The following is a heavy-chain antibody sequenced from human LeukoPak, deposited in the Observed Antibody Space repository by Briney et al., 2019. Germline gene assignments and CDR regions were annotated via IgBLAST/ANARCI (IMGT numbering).Heavy chain of an antibody. Sequence: GGSLRLSCAASGFTFSSYWMSWVRQAPGKGLEWVANIKQDGSEKYYVDSMKGRFTISRDNAKNSLYLQMDSLRAEDTAVYYCARVYSSSSGKNAFDVWGQGTLVTVSS. V-gene: IGHV3-7*03. CDR3: ARVYSSSSGKNAFDV. CDR2: IKQDGSEK. CDR1: GFTFSSYW. D-gene: IGHD6-6*01. J-gene: IGHJ3*01.